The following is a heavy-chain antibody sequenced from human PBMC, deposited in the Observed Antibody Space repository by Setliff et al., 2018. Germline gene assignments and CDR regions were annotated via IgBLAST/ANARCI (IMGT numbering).Heavy chain of an antibody. CDR1: GYAFTSYD. CDR2: MSPNSGNT. CDR3: ARVPVVGATKLYWFDP. Sequence: ASVKVSCKASGYAFTSYDINWVRQATGQGLEWMGWMSPNSGNTGYSQKFQGRVTITRDTSASTAYMELSSLRSEDTAVYYCARVPVVGATKLYWFDPWSQGTLVTVSS. D-gene: IGHD1-26*01. V-gene: IGHV1-8*03. J-gene: IGHJ5*02.